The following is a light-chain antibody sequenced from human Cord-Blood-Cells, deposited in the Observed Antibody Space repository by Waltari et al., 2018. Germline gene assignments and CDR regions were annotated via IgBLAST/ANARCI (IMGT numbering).Light chain of an antibody. CDR2: AAS. CDR3: QQYYSYPRT. Sequence: AIRMTLSPSSLSASTRDSVTITCRASQGISSYLAWYQQKPGKAPKLLIYAASTLQSGVPSRFSGSGSGTDFTLTISCLQSEDFATYYCQQYYSYPRTFGQGTKVEIK. V-gene: IGKV1-8*01. J-gene: IGKJ1*01. CDR1: QGISSY.